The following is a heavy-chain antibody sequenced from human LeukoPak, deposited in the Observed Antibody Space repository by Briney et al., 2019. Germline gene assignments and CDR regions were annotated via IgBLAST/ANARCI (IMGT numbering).Heavy chain of an antibody. V-gene: IGHV3-21*01. Sequence: PGGSLRLSCAASGFTFSSYSMNWVRQAPGKGLEWVSSISSSSSYIYYADSVKGRFTISRDNAKNSLYLQMNSLRAEDTAVYYCASEDIVVVPAAIDIWGQGTMVTVSS. CDR1: GFTFSSYS. D-gene: IGHD2-2*01. J-gene: IGHJ3*02. CDR3: ASEDIVVVPAAIDI. CDR2: ISSSSSYI.